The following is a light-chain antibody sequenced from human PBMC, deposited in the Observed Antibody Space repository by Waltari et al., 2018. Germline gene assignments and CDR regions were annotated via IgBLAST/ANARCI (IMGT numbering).Light chain of an antibody. V-gene: IGKV3-20*01. CDR3: QMYVRLPVT. CDR2: DTS. J-gene: IGKJ1*01. Sequence: LSPGERATLSCRASQSVGRALAWYQQKPGQAPRLLIYDTSTRATGIPDRFSGSGSGTDFSLTISRVEPEDFAVYYCQMYVRLPVTFGQGTKVEVK. CDR1: QSVGRA.